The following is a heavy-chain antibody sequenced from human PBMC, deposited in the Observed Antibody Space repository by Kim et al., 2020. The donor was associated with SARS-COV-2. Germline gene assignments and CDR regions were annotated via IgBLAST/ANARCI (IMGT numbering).Heavy chain of an antibody. J-gene: IGHJ6*02. V-gene: IGHV4-59*01. D-gene: IGHD6-19*01. Sequence: PSLQSRVTISVDTSKNQFSLKLSSVTAADTAVYYCARDRGLAVADGMDVWGQGTTVTVSS. CDR3: ARDRGLAVADGMDV.